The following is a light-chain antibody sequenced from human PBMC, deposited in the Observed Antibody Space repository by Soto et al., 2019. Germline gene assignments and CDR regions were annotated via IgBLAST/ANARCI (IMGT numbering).Light chain of an antibody. CDR2: NNN. J-gene: IGLJ1*01. CDR1: SSNIGSSS. Sequence: VVTQPPSASGTPGQRVTISCSGSSSNIGSSSVNWYQQLPGTAPKLLIYNNNQWASGVPDRFSGSKSGTSASLAISGLQSEDEADYYCAAWDVTLNGLYVFGTGTKVTVL. V-gene: IGLV1-44*01. CDR3: AAWDVTLNGLYV.